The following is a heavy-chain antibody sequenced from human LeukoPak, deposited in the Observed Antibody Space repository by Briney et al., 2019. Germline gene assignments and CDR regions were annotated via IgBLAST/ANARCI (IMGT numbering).Heavy chain of an antibody. CDR1: GFIFGSYG. D-gene: IGHD5-18*01. J-gene: IGHJ4*02. V-gene: IGHV3-30*02. CDR2: IWYDGSDK. Sequence: GGSLRLSCAASGFIFGSYGMHWVRQAPGKGLEWVAVIWYDGSDKYYADSVKGRFTISRDNSKNTLYLQMNSLRAEDTAMYFCAKDPGYRDFWGQGTLVTVSS. CDR3: AKDPGYRDF.